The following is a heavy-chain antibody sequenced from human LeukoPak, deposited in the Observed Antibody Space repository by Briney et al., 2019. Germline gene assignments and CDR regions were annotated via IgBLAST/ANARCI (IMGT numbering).Heavy chain of an antibody. CDR3: AKDPGIAVAGYFDY. Sequence: GGSLRLSGPARGFTFTGYAISWVRQPPGKGLSGVSAISGSGGSTYYADSVKGRFTISRDNSKTTLYLPMNSLRAEDTAVYYCAKDPGIAVAGYFDYWGQGTLVTVSS. D-gene: IGHD6-19*01. CDR2: ISGSGGST. J-gene: IGHJ4*02. V-gene: IGHV3-23*01. CDR1: GFTFTGYA.